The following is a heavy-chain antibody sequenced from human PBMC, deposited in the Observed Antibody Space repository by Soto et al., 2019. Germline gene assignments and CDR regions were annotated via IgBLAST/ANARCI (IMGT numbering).Heavy chain of an antibody. CDR2: IIPIFGTA. CDR3: ARASTGYSSGWNPQYYFDY. CDR1: GGTFSSYA. D-gene: IGHD6-19*01. Sequence: ASVKVSCKASGGTFSSYAISWVRQAPGQGLEWMGGIIPIFGTANYAQKFQGRVTITADESTSTAYMELSSLRSEDTAVYYCARASTGYSSGWNPQYYFDYWGQGTLVTVSS. J-gene: IGHJ4*02. V-gene: IGHV1-69*13.